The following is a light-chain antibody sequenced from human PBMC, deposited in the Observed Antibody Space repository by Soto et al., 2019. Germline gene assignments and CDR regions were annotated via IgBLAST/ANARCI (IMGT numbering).Light chain of an antibody. CDR3: CSYAGSSTFVV. J-gene: IGLJ2*01. V-gene: IGLV2-23*01. CDR1: SSDVGSYNL. Sequence: QSALTQPASVSGSPGQSITISCTGTSSDVGSYNLVSWYQQHPGKDPKLMIYEGSKRPSGVSNRFSGSKSGNTASLTSSGLQAEDEADYYCCSYAGSSTFVVFGGGTKLTVL. CDR2: EGS.